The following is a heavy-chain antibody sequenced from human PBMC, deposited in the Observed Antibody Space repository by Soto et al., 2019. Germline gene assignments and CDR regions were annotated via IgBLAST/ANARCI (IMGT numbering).Heavy chain of an antibody. D-gene: IGHD6-13*01. V-gene: IGHV4-59*08. CDR3: ARHSSSWPIFDY. J-gene: IGHJ4*02. Sequence: QVQLQESGPGLVKPSETLSLTCTVSGGSIGNSYWTWIRPSPGKGLAWIGYITYSGISNYNPSLKIRVSISVDPSKNQLSTKLSSVTAADTAVDYCARHSSSWPIFDYWGQGTLVIVSS. CDR1: GGSIGNSY. CDR2: ITYSGIS.